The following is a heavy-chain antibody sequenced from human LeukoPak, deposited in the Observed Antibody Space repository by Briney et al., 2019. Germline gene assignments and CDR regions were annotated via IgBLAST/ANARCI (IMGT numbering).Heavy chain of an antibody. CDR3: AGPISPMMRRTDAFHI. D-gene: IGHD3-22*01. CDR2: IYPGESET. Sequence: PGGSLKISRKGSGYSLPSYWIGWVRQMPGKGLELIGIIYPGESETRYAPSSQCQVDTPAAKSISTAYLQWNSLKAADTAMYYCAGPISPMMRRTDAFHIWGQGTMVTVPA. CDR1: GYSLPSYW. J-gene: IGHJ3*02. V-gene: IGHV5-51*01.